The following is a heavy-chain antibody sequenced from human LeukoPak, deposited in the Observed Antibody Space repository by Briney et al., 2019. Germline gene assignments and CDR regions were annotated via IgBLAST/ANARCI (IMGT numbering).Heavy chain of an antibody. J-gene: IGHJ6*02. CDR2: INTNTGNP. CDR1: GYTFTSYA. V-gene: IGHV7-4-1*02. D-gene: IGHD3-9*01. Sequence: ASVKVSCKASGYTFTSYAMNWVRQASGQGLEWMGWINTNTGNPTYAQGFTGRFVFSLDTSVSTAYLQISSLKAEDTAVYYCARVPVLTGYYHTMDVWGQGTTVTVSS. CDR3: ARVPVLTGYYHTMDV.